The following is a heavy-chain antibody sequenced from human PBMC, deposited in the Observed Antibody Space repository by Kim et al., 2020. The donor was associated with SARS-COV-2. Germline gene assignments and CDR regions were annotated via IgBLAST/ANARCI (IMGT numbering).Heavy chain of an antibody. J-gene: IGHJ6*02. D-gene: IGHD4-4*01. Sequence: SVKVSCKASGGTFSSYAISWVRQAPGQGLEWMGGIIPIFGTANYAQKFQGRVTITADESTSTAYMELSSLRSEDTAVYYCARGGDYSNYAVYSPFLYYGMDVWGQGTTVTVSS. CDR2: IIPIFGTA. CDR3: ARGGDYSNYAVYSPFLYYGMDV. V-gene: IGHV1-69*13. CDR1: GGTFSSYA.